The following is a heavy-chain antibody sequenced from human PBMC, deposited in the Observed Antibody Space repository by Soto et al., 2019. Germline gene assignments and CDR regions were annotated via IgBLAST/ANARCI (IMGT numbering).Heavy chain of an antibody. CDR2: ISGYNGRT. V-gene: IGHV1-18*01. D-gene: IGHD3-10*01. CDR3: ARDNRKELWVEGLNAMDV. J-gene: IGHJ6*02. CDR1: GYTFSTYG. Sequence: QIQLVQSGPDMKKPGASVKVSCKASGYTFSTYGLSWVRQAPGQGLEWMGWISGYNGRTNYAQKFRGRVTLTTDTSASTAYMELRSLRPDDTAMYYCARDNRKELWVEGLNAMDVWGQGTTVTVSS.